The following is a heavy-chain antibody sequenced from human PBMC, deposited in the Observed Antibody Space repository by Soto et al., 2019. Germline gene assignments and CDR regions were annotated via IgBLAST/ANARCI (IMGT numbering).Heavy chain of an antibody. J-gene: IGHJ4*02. Sequence: QVQLQESGPGLVKPSGTLSLTCAVSGGSISSSNWWSWVRQPPGKGLEWIGEIYHSGSTNYNPSPXSXVXXSVDKSKNQFSLKLSSVTAADAAVYYCARGPSLDYWGQGTLVTVSS. CDR1: GGSISSSNW. CDR3: ARGPSLDY. V-gene: IGHV4-4*02. CDR2: IYHSGST.